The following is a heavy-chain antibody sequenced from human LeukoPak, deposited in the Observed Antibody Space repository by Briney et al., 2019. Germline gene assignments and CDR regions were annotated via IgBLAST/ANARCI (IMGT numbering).Heavy chain of an antibody. D-gene: IGHD4-11*01. CDR1: GGSISNYY. CDR2: IYYSGST. Sequence: PSETLSLTCTVSGGSISNYYWNWIRQPPGQGLEWIGHIYYSGSTNYNPSLKSRVTISVDTSKNQFSLKLSSVTAADTAVYYCARMVESTVTIAFENWFDPWGQGTLVTVSS. V-gene: IGHV4-59*01. J-gene: IGHJ5*02. CDR3: ARMVESTVTIAFENWFDP.